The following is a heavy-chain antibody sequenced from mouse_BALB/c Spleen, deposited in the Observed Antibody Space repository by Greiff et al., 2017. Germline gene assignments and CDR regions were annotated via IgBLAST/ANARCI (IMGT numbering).Heavy chain of an antibody. CDR2: IDPANGNT. CDR3: EGGGPY. Sequence: EVQGVESGAELVKPGASVKLSCTASGFNIKDTYMHWVKQRPEQGLEWIGRIDPANGNTKYDPKFQGKATITADTSSNTAYLQLSSLTSEDTAVYYCEGGGPYWGQGTTLTVSS. CDR1: GFNIKDTY. J-gene: IGHJ2*01. V-gene: IGHV14-3*02.